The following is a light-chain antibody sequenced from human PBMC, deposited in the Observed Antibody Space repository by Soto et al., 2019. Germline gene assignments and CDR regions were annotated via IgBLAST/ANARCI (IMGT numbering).Light chain of an antibody. CDR2: DAS. CDR3: QQYGDSLLT. J-gene: IGKJ1*01. V-gene: IGKV3-20*01. CDR1: QIVTGNF. Sequence: EVALTQSPGTLSLSPGEVATLSCRASQIVTGNFLAWYQQKPGQAPRLLMYDASTRATGIPDRFSGSGSGTDFTLIISRLEPEDFAVYYCQQYGDSLLTFGQGTKVEIK.